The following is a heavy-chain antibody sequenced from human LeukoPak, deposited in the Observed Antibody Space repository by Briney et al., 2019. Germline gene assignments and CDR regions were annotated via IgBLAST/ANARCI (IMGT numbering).Heavy chain of an antibody. J-gene: IGHJ4*02. D-gene: IGHD3-10*01. CDR3: ARSPYGSGSYFDY. CDR1: GFTFSSYS. CDR2: ISSSSSTI. Sequence: GGSLRLSCAASGFTFSSYSMNWVRQAPGKGLEWVSYISSSSSTIYYADSVKGRFTISRDNAKNSLYLQMNSLRAEDTAVYYCARSPYGSGSYFDYWGQGTLVTVSS. V-gene: IGHV3-48*01.